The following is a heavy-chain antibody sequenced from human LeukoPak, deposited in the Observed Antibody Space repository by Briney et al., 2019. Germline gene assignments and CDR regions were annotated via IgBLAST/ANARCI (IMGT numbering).Heavy chain of an antibody. CDR3: ARGGYSYGYYYYYYMDV. CDR2: IKQDGSEK. Sequence: GGSLRLSCAASGFTFSSYWMSWVRQAPGKGVEGVANIKQDGSEKYYVDSVKGRFTISRDNAKNSLYLQMNSLRAEDTAVYYCARGGYSYGYYYYYYMDVWGKGTTVTVSS. V-gene: IGHV3-7*01. J-gene: IGHJ6*03. CDR1: GFTFSSYW. D-gene: IGHD5-18*01.